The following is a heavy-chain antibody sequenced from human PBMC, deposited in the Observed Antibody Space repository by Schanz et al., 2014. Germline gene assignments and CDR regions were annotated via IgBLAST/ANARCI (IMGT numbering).Heavy chain of an antibody. CDR2: IATSSSTR. CDR3: ASGVHVSSLQKGLQF. CDR1: GFDFNSYS. Sequence: VQMVESGGGVVQPGRSLRLSCEASGFDFNSYSMNWVRQVPGKGLEWLSYIATSSSTRHYADSVKGRVTISRDNAKNSVSLQRRRLRVEDTAVYYCASGVHVSSLQKGLQFWGRGTLVIVSS. D-gene: IGHD3-10*01. V-gene: IGHV3-48*01. J-gene: IGHJ1*01.